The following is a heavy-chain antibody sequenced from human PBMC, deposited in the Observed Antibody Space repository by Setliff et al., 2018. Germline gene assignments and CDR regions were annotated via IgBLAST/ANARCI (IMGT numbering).Heavy chain of an antibody. CDR2: INSGGSST. CDR3: AKGAQALSYYDSSGYLV. D-gene: IGHD3-22*01. CDR1: GFTFNNYW. V-gene: IGHV3-23*03. J-gene: IGHJ4*02. Sequence: GGFLRLSCAASGFTFNNYWMQWVRQAPGKGLVWVSHINSGGSSTYYADSVKGRFTISRDNSKNTLYLQMNSLRAEDTAVYYCAKGAQALSYYDSSGYLVWGQGTLVTVSS.